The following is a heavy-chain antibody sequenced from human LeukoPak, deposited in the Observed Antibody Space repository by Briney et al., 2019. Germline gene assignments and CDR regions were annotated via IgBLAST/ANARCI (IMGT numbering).Heavy chain of an antibody. CDR3: AREPIAVAGTGAYYFDY. D-gene: IGHD6-19*01. CDR2: ISSSSSYI. CDR1: GFTFSSYS. J-gene: IGHJ4*02. V-gene: IGHV3-21*01. Sequence: GGSLRLSCAASGFTFSSYSMNWVRPAPGKGLEWVSSISSSSSYIYYADSVKGRFTISRDNAKNSLYLQMNSLRAEDTAVYYCAREPIAVAGTGAYYFDYWGQGTLVTVSS.